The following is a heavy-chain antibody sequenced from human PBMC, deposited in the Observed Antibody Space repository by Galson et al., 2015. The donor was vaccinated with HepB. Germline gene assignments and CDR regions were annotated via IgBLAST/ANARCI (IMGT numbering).Heavy chain of an antibody. D-gene: IGHD3-3*01. V-gene: IGHV2-70*04. CDR1: GSSLTARGLR. Sequence: ALVKPTQSVTLTCTVSGSSLTARGLRVSWIRQPTGKAPEWLARIDWDESKIYNPSLKTRVRISRDTSKKQVVLTVTDMRPVDTATYYCARLGAWDEFDIWGQGTVVTVSP. J-gene: IGHJ3*02. CDR2: IDWDESK. CDR3: ARLGAWDEFDI.